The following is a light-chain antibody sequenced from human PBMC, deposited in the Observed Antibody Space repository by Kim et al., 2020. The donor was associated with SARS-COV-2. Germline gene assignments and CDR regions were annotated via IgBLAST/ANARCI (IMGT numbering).Light chain of an antibody. CDR1: QDNRND. V-gene: IGKV1-17*01. CDR3: IQHRTPPIT. Sequence: GDRVTITCGERQDNRNDLCLYAQNTGRAPKRLIYGTSSLKRGVPSRFRGSGSETEFTLKIHCVPPEYFATLFCIQHRTPPITFGPGTRAGIK. J-gene: IGKJ5*01. CDR2: GTS.